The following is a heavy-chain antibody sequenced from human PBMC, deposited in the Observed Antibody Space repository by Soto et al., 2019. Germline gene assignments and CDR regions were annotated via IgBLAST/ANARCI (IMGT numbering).Heavy chain of an antibody. D-gene: IGHD2-21*01. CDR3: AKGGPDAFCGGGRCYFES. J-gene: IGHJ4*02. CDR2: STWNGKIT. V-gene: IGHV3-9*01. Sequence: EVHLVQSGGGLAQPGRSLRLSCAASGFSFDDFAMHWVRRVPGKGLQWVSSSTWNGKITGYADSVKGRFIVSRDNAKNSLYLQMNSLRHEDTALYYCAKGGPDAFCGGGRCYFESWGQGTQVNVSS. CDR1: GFSFDDFA.